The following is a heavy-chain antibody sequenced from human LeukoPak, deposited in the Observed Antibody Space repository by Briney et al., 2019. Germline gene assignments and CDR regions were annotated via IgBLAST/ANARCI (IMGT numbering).Heavy chain of an antibody. CDR2: INHSGST. CDR1: GGSFSGYS. Sequence: ASETLSLTCAVYGGSFSGYSWSWVRQPPGKGLEWVGEINHSGSTNYNPSLKSRVTISVDTSKNQFSLRLSSVTAADTALYYCARVLEGSSGQHWYFDLWGRGTLVTVSS. J-gene: IGHJ2*01. CDR3: ARVLEGSSGQHWYFDL. V-gene: IGHV4-34*01. D-gene: IGHD6-19*01.